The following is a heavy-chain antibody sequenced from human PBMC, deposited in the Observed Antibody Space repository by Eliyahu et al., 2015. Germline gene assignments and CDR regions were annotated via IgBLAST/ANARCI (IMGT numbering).Heavy chain of an antibody. J-gene: IGHJ4*02. CDR1: GGTFSSHA. CDR3: ARDYGETSGGYYFY. Sequence: QVQLVQSGPEVKKPGSSVKVSCKAAGGTFSSHAISWVRQAPGQGLEWMGGIIPIFGTANYAQKFQGRVTITADESTSTVYMELSSLRSEDTAVYYCARDYGETSGGYYFYWGQGTLVTVSS. V-gene: IGHV1-69*01. D-gene: IGHD1-26*01. CDR2: IIPIFGTA.